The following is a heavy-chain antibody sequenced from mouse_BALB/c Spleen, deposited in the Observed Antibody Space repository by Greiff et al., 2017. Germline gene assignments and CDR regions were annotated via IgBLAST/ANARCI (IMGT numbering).Heavy chain of an antibody. J-gene: IGHJ4*01. V-gene: IGHV5-17*02. CDR2: ISSGSSTI. D-gene: IGHD2-14*01. CDR1: GFTFSSFG. Sequence: EVQLVESGGGLVQPGGSRKLSCAASGFTFSSFGMHWVRQAPEKGLEWVAYISSGSSTIYYADTVKGRFTISRDNPKNTLFLQMTSLRSEDTAMYYCARVLHYYAMDYWGQGTSVTVSS. CDR3: ARVLHYYAMDY.